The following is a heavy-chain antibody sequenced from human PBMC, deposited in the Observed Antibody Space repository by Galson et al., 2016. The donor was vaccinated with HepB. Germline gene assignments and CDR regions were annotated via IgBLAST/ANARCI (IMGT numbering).Heavy chain of an antibody. V-gene: IGHV3-48*01. CDR1: GFTFNDYS. D-gene: IGHD5-24*01. CDR3: ARSKRDTRDY. J-gene: IGHJ4*01. Sequence: SLRLSCAASGFTFNDYSMNWVRQAPGKGLEWVSYITSSSSTIYYADSVKGRFTISRDNAKNSLYLQMNSLRAEDTAIYFCARSKRDTRDYWGHGTLVIVSS. CDR2: ITSSSSTI.